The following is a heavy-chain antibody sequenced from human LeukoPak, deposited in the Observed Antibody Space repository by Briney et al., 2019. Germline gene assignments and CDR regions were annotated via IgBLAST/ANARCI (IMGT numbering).Heavy chain of an antibody. Sequence: GGSLRLSCVASGFTFSSYGMHWVRQAPGKGLEWVAVISYDGSNKYYADSVKGRFTISRDNSKNTLYLQMNSLRAEDTAVYYCAKDIGVNYYYGMDVWGQGTTVTVSS. D-gene: IGHD2-21*01. CDR1: GFTFSSYG. CDR2: ISYDGSNK. J-gene: IGHJ6*02. V-gene: IGHV3-30*18. CDR3: AKDIGVNYYYGMDV.